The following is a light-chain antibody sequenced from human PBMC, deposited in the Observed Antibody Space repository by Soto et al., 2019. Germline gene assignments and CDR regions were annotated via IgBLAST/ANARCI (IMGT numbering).Light chain of an antibody. J-gene: IGLJ2*01. Sequence: QSVLTQPPSVSGAPGQRVIISCTGRSSNIGAGYHVHWYQQLPGPAPKLLIYDSTARPSGVPDRFSGSKSVTSASLAITGLQAEDEADYYCQSYDSSLGVVFGGGTKLTVL. CDR2: DST. CDR1: SSNIGAGYH. V-gene: IGLV1-40*01. CDR3: QSYDSSLGVV.